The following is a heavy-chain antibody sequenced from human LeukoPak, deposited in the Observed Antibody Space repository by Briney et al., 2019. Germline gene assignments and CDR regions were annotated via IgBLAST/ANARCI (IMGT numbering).Heavy chain of an antibody. CDR1: GYSFVSYW. Sequence: GASLQISCKGSGYSFVSYWIGWVRRMPGKGLEWLGIIYPGDSDTTYSPSFQGQVTISVDKSISTAYLQWSSLKASDTAMYYCARLATAMAYIPNWFDPWGQGTLVTVSS. CDR2: IYPGDSDT. J-gene: IGHJ5*02. D-gene: IGHD5-18*01. CDR3: ARLATAMAYIPNWFDP. V-gene: IGHV5-51*01.